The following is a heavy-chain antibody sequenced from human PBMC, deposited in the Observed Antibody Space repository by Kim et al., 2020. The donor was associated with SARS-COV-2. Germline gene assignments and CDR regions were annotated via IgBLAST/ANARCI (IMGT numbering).Heavy chain of an antibody. CDR3: ARYEFGDNY. CDR2: INQDGSER. Sequence: GGSLRLSCAASGFTFSNDWMTWVRQAPGKGREWVANINQDGSERYYVDSVKGRFTISRDNAKKSLYLQMNSLRVEDTAVYYCARYEFGDNYWGQGTLVSVS. V-gene: IGHV3-7*01. CDR1: GFTFSNDW. D-gene: IGHD3-10*01. J-gene: IGHJ4*02.